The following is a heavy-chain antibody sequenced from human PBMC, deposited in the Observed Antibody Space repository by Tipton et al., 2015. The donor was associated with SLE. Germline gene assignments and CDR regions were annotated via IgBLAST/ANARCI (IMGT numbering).Heavy chain of an antibody. V-gene: IGHV4-61*02. CDR1: GCSISSGSYY. D-gene: IGHD6-13*01. Sequence: TLSLTCTVSGCSISSGSYYWSWIGQPAGKGLEWIGRIYTSGSTHYNPSLKRRVTISVDTSKNQFSLTLSSVTAADTAVYYCARVNIAAAGHFDYWGQGTLVPVSS. J-gene: IGHJ4*02. CDR2: IYTSGST. CDR3: ARVNIAAAGHFDY.